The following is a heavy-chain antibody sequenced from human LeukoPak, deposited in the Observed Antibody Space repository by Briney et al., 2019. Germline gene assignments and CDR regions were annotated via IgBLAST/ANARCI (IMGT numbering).Heavy chain of an antibody. J-gene: IGHJ4*02. CDR3: AKDGKRIAMIGVVRRGHYFDY. Sequence: GGTLRLSCAASGFTFSNYGMSWVRQAPGKGLEWVSAISGSGAYTYYADSVKGRFTISRDVSKNTLYLQMNSLRAEDTAVYYCAKDGKRIAMIGVVRRGHYFDYWGQGSLVTVSS. CDR1: GFTFSNYG. V-gene: IGHV3-23*01. CDR2: ISGSGAYT. D-gene: IGHD3-22*01.